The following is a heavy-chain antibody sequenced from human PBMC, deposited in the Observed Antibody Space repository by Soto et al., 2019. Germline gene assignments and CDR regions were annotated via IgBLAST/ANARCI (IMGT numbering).Heavy chain of an antibody. CDR2: ISYDGSEK. Sequence: QVQLVESGGGVVQPGRSLRLSCAASGFTFSSYGMHWVRQAPGKGLEWVAVISYDGSEKHYADSVKGRFTISRDNSKNTLDLQMNSLRAEDTAVYFCAKGSQEQVSRYFAMDVWGQGTTVAVSS. CDR1: GFTFSSYG. CDR3: AKGSQEQVSRYFAMDV. J-gene: IGHJ6*02. D-gene: IGHD1-26*01. V-gene: IGHV3-30*18.